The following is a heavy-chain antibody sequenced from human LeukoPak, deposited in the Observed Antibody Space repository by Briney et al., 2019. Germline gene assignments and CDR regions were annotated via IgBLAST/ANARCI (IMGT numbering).Heavy chain of an antibody. CDR3: ARDGRGELPSLASDY. CDR2: ISGSGDTT. V-gene: IGHV3-23*01. Sequence: QAGGSLRLSCVASGFTFSSYAMSWVRQAPGKGLEWVSTISGSGDTTYYADSVKGRFTISRDNSKNTLYLQMNSLRAEDTAVYYCARDGRGELPSLASDYWGQGTLVTVSS. CDR1: GFTFSSYA. D-gene: IGHD1-26*01. J-gene: IGHJ4*02.